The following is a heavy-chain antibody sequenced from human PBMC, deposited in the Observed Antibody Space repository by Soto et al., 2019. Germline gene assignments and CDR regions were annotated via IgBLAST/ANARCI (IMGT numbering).Heavy chain of an antibody. CDR1: GYTFTGYY. CDR3: ARVGKHNWNDAEFDY. J-gene: IGHJ4*02. D-gene: IGHD1-1*01. V-gene: IGHV1-2*04. Sequence: ASVKVSCKASGYTFTGYYMHWVRQAPGQGLEWMGWINPNSGGTNYAQKFQGWVTMTRDTSIGTAYMELSRLRSDDTAVYYCARVGKHNWNDAEFDYWGQGTLVTVSS. CDR2: INPNSGGT.